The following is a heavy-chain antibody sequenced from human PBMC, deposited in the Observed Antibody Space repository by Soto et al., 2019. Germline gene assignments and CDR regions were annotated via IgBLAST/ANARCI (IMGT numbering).Heavy chain of an antibody. CDR2: VHHSGST. Sequence: PSETLSLTCTVSGASITTYYWSWIRQPPRKGLEWIGYVHHSGSTNYNPSLKSRVTMSVDTSKNHVSLNLTSVSAADTAVYYCARDGGRGWNFDYWGQGNLVTVSS. V-gene: IGHV4-59*01. D-gene: IGHD6-19*01. J-gene: IGHJ4*02. CDR3: ARDGGRGWNFDY. CDR1: GASITTYY.